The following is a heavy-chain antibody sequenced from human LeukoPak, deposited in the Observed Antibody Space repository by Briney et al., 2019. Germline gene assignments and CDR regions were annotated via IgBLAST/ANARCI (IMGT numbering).Heavy chain of an antibody. CDR3: ARDRGSSSRFGNDY. Sequence: GASVKVSCKASGYTFTSYGISWVRQAPGQGLEWMGWISAYNGNTNYAQKLQGRVTMTTDTSTSTAYMELRSPRSDDTAVYYCARDRGSSSRFGNDYWGQGTLVTVSS. J-gene: IGHJ4*02. CDR2: ISAYNGNT. V-gene: IGHV1-18*01. CDR1: GYTFTSYG. D-gene: IGHD6-13*01.